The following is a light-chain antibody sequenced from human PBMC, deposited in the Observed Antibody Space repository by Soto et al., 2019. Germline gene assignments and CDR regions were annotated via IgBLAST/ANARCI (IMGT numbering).Light chain of an antibody. V-gene: IGLV2-14*01. CDR1: SGYLGHNH. CDR2: DVS. CDR3: SSYSNRGV. J-gene: IGLJ3*02. Sequence: QSALTQPASVSGSPGQSITISCPGTSGYLGHNHVSWYQQHAGTVTKLIIYDVSHRVSGVSTRFSGSKSGTTASLTVSGLQAEDESDYYCSSYSNRGVFGGGTKLTVL.